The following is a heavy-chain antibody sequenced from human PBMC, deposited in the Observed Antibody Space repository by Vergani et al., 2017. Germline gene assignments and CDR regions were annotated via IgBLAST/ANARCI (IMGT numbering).Heavy chain of an antibody. CDR3: AKDRGWSGYPYYYYYGMDV. D-gene: IGHD3-3*01. J-gene: IGHJ6*02. CDR1: GYTFTGYY. Sequence: QVQLVQSGAEVKKPGASVKVSCKSSGYTFTGYYMHWVRQAPGQGLEWMGWINPNSGGTNYAQKFQGWVTMTRDTSISTAYMELSRLRSDDTAVYYCAKDRGWSGYPYYYYYGMDVWGQGTTVTVSS. CDR2: INPNSGGT. V-gene: IGHV1-2*04.